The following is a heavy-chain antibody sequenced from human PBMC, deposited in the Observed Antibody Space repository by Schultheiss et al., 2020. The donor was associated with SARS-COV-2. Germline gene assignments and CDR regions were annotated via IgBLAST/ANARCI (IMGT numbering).Heavy chain of an antibody. CDR3: ARVGLIAAAGTIYYYYGMDV. D-gene: IGHD6-13*01. CDR1: GASITFSS. V-gene: IGHV4-59*12. Sequence: SETLSLTCTISGASITFSSWSWIRQPPGKGLEWIGYIYYSGSTYYNPSLKSRVTISVDTSKNQFSLKLSSVTAADTAVYYCARVGLIAAAGTIYYYYGMDVWGQGTTVTVSS. J-gene: IGHJ6*02. CDR2: IYYSGST.